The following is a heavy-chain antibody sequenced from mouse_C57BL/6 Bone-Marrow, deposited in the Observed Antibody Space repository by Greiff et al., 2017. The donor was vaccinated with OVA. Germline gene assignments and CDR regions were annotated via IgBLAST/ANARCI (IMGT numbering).Heavy chain of an antibody. Sequence: VQLQQPGAELVVPGASVKLSCKASGYTFTSYWMHWVKQRPGQGLEWIGEIDPSDSYTNYNQKFKGKSTLTVDKSSSTAYMQLSSLTSEDSAVYYCARGVWSLLREFDYWGQGTTLTVSS. CDR1: GYTFTSYW. CDR3: ARGVWSLLREFDY. V-gene: IGHV1-69*01. CDR2: IDPSDSYT. J-gene: IGHJ2*01. D-gene: IGHD2-10*02.